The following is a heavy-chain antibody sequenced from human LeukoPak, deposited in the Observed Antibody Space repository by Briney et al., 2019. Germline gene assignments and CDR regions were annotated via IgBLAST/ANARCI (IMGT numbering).Heavy chain of an antibody. J-gene: IGHJ4*02. CDR2: ISAYDGNT. CDR1: GYTFTSYG. Sequence: GASVKVSCKASGYTFTSYGISWVRQAPGQGLEWMGWISAYDGNTNYAQKLQGRVTMTTDTSTSTAYMELRSLRSDDTAVYYCARDCSSTSCYTLTFDYWGQGTLVTVSS. V-gene: IGHV1-18*01. D-gene: IGHD2-2*02. CDR3: ARDCSSTSCYTLTFDY.